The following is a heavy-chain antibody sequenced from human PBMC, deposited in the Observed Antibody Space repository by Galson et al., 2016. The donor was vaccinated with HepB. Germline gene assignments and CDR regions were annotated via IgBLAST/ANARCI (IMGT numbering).Heavy chain of an antibody. CDR2: ITGDRANA. V-gene: IGHV3-43*01. CDR3: SKDHGGYSGFDY. CDR1: GFTFGTYT. J-gene: IGHJ4*02. Sequence: SLRLSCAASGFTFGTYTMHWIRQAPGEGLQWVSLITGDRANAYYADSVKGRFTISRHNRKNSLYLQMYSLRTEDTALYYCSKDHGGYSGFDYWGQGTLVTVSS. D-gene: IGHD4-23*01.